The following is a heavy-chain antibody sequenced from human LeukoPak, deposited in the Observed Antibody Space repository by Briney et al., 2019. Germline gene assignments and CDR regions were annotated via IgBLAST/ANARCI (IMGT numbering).Heavy chain of an antibody. J-gene: IGHJ5*02. CDR3: ARKSHYYGSGRTPNWFDP. V-gene: IGHV4-34*01. CDR2: INHSGST. CDR1: GGSFSGYY. Sequence: PSETLSLTYAVYGGSFSGYYWSWIRQPPGKGLEWIGEINHSGSTNYNPSLKSRVTISVDTSKNQFSLKLSSVTAADTAVYYCARKSHYYGSGRTPNWFDPWGQGTLVTVSS. D-gene: IGHD3-10*01.